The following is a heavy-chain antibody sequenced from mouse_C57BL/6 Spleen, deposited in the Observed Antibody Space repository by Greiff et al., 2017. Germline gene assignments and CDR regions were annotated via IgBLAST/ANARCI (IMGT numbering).Heavy chain of an antibody. CDR3: TRGNYDGLFDY. Sequence: EVKLVESGEGLVKPGGSLKLSCAASGFTFSSYAMSWVRQTPEKRLEWVAYISSGGDYIYYADTVKGRFTISRDNARNTLYLQLSSLKSEDTAMYYGTRGNYDGLFDYWGQGTTLTVSS. J-gene: IGHJ2*01. CDR1: GFTFSSYA. CDR2: ISSGGDYI. V-gene: IGHV5-9-1*02. D-gene: IGHD2-4*01.